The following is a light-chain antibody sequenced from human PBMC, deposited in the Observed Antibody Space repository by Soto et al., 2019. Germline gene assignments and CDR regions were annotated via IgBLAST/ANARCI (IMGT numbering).Light chain of an antibody. V-gene: IGLV2-14*03. Sequence: QSVLTQPASVSGSPGQSITISCTGTSSDVGAYNFVSWYQQHPGKAPKLMIYDVTNRPSGVSSRFSGSKSGNTASLAISGLQVEDKADYYCSTYTTSNTLVFGGGTKVTVL. CDR3: STYTTSNTLV. J-gene: IGLJ2*01. CDR2: DVT. CDR1: SSDVGAYNF.